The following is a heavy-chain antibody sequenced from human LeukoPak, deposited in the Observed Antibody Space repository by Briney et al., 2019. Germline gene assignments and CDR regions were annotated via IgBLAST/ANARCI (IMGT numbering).Heavy chain of an antibody. CDR1: GFTFSSYW. Sequence: GGSLRLSCAASGFTFSSYWMHWVRQAPGKGLVWVSRINSDGSSTSYADSVKGRFTISRDNAKNTLYLQMNSLRAEATAVYYCARVVGATDAFDIWGQGTMVTVSS. CDR2: INSDGSST. J-gene: IGHJ3*02. D-gene: IGHD1-26*01. CDR3: ARVVGATDAFDI. V-gene: IGHV3-74*01.